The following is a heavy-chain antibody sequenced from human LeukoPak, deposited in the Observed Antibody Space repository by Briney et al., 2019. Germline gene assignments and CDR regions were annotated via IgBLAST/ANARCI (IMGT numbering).Heavy chain of an antibody. Sequence: ASVKVSCKASGYIFTAYYIHWVRQAPGQGLEWMGWIKPNNGDTDHAQKFQGRVAMTTDKSSSTVYMDLTRLRFDGTAIYYCARGEPHLGYWGQGTLVTVSS. CDR3: ARGEPHLGY. CDR2: IKPNNGDT. V-gene: IGHV1-2*02. CDR1: GYIFTAYY. J-gene: IGHJ4*02.